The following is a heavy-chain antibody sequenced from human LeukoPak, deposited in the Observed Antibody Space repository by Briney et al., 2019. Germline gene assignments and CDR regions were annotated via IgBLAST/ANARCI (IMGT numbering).Heavy chain of an antibody. CDR2: ISYDGSNK. CDR3: ASQLRLDY. J-gene: IGHJ4*02. Sequence: PGGSLRLSCAASGFTFSSYAMHWVRQAPGKGLEWVAVISYDGSNKYYADSVKGRFTISRDNSKNTLYLQMNSLRAGDTAVYYCASQLRLDYWGQGTLVTVSS. V-gene: IGHV3-30-3*02. CDR1: GFTFSSYA. D-gene: IGHD4-17*01.